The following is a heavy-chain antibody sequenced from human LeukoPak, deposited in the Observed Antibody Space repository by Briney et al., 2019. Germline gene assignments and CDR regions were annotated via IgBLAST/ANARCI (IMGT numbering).Heavy chain of an antibody. Sequence: ASVTVSCKVSGYTLTELSMHWVRQAPGKGLEWMGGFDPEDGETIYAQKFQGRVTMTEDTSTDTAYMELSSLRSEDTAVYYCATPFERPETTRFDYWGQGTLVTVSS. J-gene: IGHJ4*02. CDR2: FDPEDGET. CDR1: GYTLTELS. CDR3: ATPFERPETTRFDY. D-gene: IGHD4-11*01. V-gene: IGHV1-24*01.